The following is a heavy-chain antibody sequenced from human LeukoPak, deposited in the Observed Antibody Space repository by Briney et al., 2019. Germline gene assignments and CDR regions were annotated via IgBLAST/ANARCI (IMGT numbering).Heavy chain of an antibody. J-gene: IGHJ4*02. CDR2: ISSSSSTI. D-gene: IGHD6-13*01. V-gene: IGHV3-48*04. CDR3: ARDHPHWPSSVAAAGG. CDR1: GFTFSSYS. Sequence: PGGSLRLSCAASGFTFSSYSMNWVRQAPGKGLEWVSYISSSSSTIYYADSVKGRFTISRDNAKNSLYLQMNSLRAEDTAVYYCARDHPHWPSSVAAAGGWGQGTLVTVSS.